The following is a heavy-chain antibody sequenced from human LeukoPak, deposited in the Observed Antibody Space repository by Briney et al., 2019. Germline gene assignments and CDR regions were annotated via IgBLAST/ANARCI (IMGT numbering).Heavy chain of an antibody. D-gene: IGHD3-10*01. J-gene: IGHJ6*03. CDR1: GGSISSGSYY. V-gene: IGHV4-61*02. CDR2: IYTSGST. CDR3: ARTFSPYGSGSYLYYYYYYMDV. Sequence: SQTLSLTCTVSGGSISSGSYYWRWIRQPAGKGLEWIGRIYTSGSTNYNPSLKSRVTISVDTSKNQFPLKLSSVTAADTAVYYCARTFSPYGSGSYLYYYYYYMDVWGKGTTVTVSS.